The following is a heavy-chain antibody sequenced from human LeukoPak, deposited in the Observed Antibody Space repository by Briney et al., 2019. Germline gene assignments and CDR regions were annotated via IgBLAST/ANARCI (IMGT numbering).Heavy chain of an antibody. V-gene: IGHV4-59*01. Sequence: PSETLSLTCTVSGGSISSYYWSWIRQPPGKGLEWIGYIYYSGSTNYNPSLKSRVTISVDTSKNQFSLKLSSVTAADTAVYYCARYGSSWSRGYGMDVWGQGTTVTVSS. CDR3: ARYGSSWSRGYGMDV. J-gene: IGHJ6*02. CDR2: IYYSGST. CDR1: GGSISSYY. D-gene: IGHD6-13*01.